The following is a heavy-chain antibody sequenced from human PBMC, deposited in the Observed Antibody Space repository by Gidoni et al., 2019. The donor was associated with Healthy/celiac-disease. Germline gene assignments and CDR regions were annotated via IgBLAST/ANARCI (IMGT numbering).Heavy chain of an antibody. CDR3: ARRYDYVWGSYRSAPPDY. V-gene: IGHV4-34*01. CDR1: GGSFSGYY. D-gene: IGHD3-16*02. Sequence: QVQLPQWGAGLFKPSETLSLTCAVYGGSFSGYYWSWIRQPPGKGLEWIWEINHSGSTNYNPSLKSRVTISVDTSKNQFSLKLSSVTAADTAVYYCARRYDYVWGSYRSAPPDYWGQGTLVTVSS. CDR2: INHSGST. J-gene: IGHJ4*02.